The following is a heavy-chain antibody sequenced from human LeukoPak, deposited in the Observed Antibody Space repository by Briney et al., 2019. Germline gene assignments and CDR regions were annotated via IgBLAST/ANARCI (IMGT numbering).Heavy chain of an antibody. CDR3: AKEDDISGPFYFDY. CDR1: GFTFSSYA. J-gene: IGHJ4*02. V-gene: IGHV3-23*01. CDR2: ISGSGSCT. Sequence: GGSLRLSCAASGFTFSSYAMTWVRQAPGKGLEWVSSISGSGSCTYYEGSVKGRFTISRDNSKNTLYLQMSSLRAEDTAVYYCAKEDDISGPFYFDYWGQGTLVTVSS. D-gene: IGHD6-19*01.